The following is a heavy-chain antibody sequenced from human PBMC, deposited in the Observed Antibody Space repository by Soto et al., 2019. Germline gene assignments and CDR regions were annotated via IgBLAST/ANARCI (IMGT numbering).Heavy chain of an antibody. D-gene: IGHD6-13*01. CDR2: IIPIFGTA. V-gene: IGHV1-69*13. CDR1: GGTFSSYA. J-gene: IGHJ5*02. Sequence: SVKVSCKASGGTFSSYAISWVRQAPGQGLEWMGGIIPIFGTANYAQKFQGRVTITADESTSTAYMELSSLRSEDTAVYYCAREGSSSSRGSWFDPWGQGTLVTVSS. CDR3: AREGSSSSRGSWFDP.